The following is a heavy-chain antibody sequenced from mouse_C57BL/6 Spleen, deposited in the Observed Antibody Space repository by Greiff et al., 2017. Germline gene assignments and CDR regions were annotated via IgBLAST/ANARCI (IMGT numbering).Heavy chain of an antibody. CDR2: INPNNGGT. J-gene: IGHJ3*01. D-gene: IGHD2-4*01. Sequence: VQLQQSGPELVKPGASVKISCKASGYTFTDYYMNWVKQSHGKSLEWIGDINPNNGGTSYNQKFKGKATLTVDKSSSTAYMELRSLTSEDSAVYYCARNGYYDYDDGAWFAYWGQGTLVTVSA. CDR3: ARNGYYDYDDGAWFAY. CDR1: GYTFTDYY. V-gene: IGHV1-26*01.